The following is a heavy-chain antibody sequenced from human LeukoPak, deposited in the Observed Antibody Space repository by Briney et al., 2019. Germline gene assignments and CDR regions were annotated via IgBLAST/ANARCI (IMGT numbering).Heavy chain of an antibody. J-gene: IGHJ4*02. D-gene: IGHD6-6*01. CDR2: ISYDGSNK. CDR3: AKGLLGLFILLDSSSPLLSPFDY. Sequence: GGSLRLSCAASGFTFSSYGMHWVRQAPGKGLEWVAVISYDGSNKYYADSVKGRFTISRDNSKNTLYLQMNSLRAEDTAVYYCAKGLLGLFILLDSSSPLLSPFDYWGQGTLVTVSS. CDR1: GFTFSSYG. V-gene: IGHV3-30*18.